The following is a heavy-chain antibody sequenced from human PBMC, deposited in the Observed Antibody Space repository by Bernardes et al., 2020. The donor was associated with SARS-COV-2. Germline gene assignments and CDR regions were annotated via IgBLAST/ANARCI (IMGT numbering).Heavy chain of an antibody. Sequence: GACLKSSRNASEYYSFPDHWIGWLRQVPGEGLEWMGIIYPGNSDIRYSPSFQGQVTISADKSISTAYLQWTSLKASDTAMYYCARQGDYTTYHFFYWGQGTLVTVSS. CDR2: IYPGNSDI. D-gene: IGHD3-3*01. V-gene: IGHV5-51*01. J-gene: IGHJ4*02. CDR1: EYYSFPDHW. CDR3: ARQGDYTTYHFFY.